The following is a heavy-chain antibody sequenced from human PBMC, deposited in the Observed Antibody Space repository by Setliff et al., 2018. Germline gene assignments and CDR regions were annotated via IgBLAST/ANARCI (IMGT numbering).Heavy chain of an antibody. J-gene: IGHJ6*03. V-gene: IGHV4-4*07. CDR2: IYIGGSA. D-gene: IGHD6-19*01. Sequence: LSLTCTVSGGSISSYYWSWIRQPAGKGLEWIGHIYIGGSANYNPSLKSRVTMSIDTSKDQFSLKLNSVTAADMAVYYCAREQWLDPPGYYYMDVWAKGTTVTVSS. CDR1: GGSISSYY. CDR3: AREQWLDPPGYYYMDV.